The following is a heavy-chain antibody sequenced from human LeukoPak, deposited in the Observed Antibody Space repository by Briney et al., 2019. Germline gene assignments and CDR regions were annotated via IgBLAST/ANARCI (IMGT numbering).Heavy chain of an antibody. D-gene: IGHD3-22*01. CDR2: IYSGGST. Sequence: GGSLRLSCAASGFTVSSNYMSWVRQAPGKGLEWVSVIYSGGSTYYAVSVKGRFTISRDNSKKTLHLQMNSLRAEDTAVYYCARAKGDSSGLDYWGQGTLVTVSS. CDR3: ARAKGDSSGLDY. J-gene: IGHJ4*02. V-gene: IGHV3-53*01. CDR1: GFTVSSNY.